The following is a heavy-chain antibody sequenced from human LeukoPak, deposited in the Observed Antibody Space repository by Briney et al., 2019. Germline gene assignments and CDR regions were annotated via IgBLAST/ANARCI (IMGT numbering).Heavy chain of an antibody. CDR3: ARDACSSAICQAGGNWFDP. D-gene: IGHD2-2*01. CDR1: GYTFTSYY. V-gene: IGHV1-46*01. J-gene: IGHJ5*02. CDR2: INASGGSR. Sequence: ASVTVSCKASGYTFTSYYMHWVRQAPGQGLEWMGTINASGGSRSYAQKFQGRVTMTRDTSTSTVYMELSSLRSEDTAVYFCARDACSSAICQAGGNWFDPWGQGTLVIVS.